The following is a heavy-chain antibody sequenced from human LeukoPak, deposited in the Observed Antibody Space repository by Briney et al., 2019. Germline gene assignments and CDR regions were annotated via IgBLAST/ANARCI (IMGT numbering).Heavy chain of an antibody. D-gene: IGHD3-22*01. Sequence: ASVKVSCKASGGTFSSYAISWVRQAPGQGLEWMGGIIPIFGTANYAQKFQGRVTITADESTSTAYMELSSLRSEDTAVYYCARTNYYDSSGTDDRTFRDYWGQGTLVTVSS. CDR2: IIPIFGTA. CDR3: ARTNYYDSSGTDDRTFRDY. V-gene: IGHV1-69*13. J-gene: IGHJ4*02. CDR1: GGTFSSYA.